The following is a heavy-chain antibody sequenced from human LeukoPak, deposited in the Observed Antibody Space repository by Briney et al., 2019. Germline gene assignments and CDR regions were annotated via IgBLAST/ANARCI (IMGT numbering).Heavy chain of an antibody. CDR3: ARDRAVGATSDYGMDV. D-gene: IGHD1-26*01. J-gene: IGHJ6*04. CDR2: IIPILGIA. CDR1: GGTFSSYA. Sequence: ASVKVSCKASGGTFSSYAISWVRQAPGQGPEWMGRIIPILGIANYAQKFQGRVTITADKSTSTAYMELSSLRSEDTAVYYCARDRAVGATSDYGMDVXXXGXTVTVSS. V-gene: IGHV1-69*04.